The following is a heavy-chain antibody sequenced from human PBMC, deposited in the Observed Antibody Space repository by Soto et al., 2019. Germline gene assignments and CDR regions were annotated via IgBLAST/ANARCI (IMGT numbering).Heavy chain of an antibody. CDR2: IYHSGST. V-gene: IGHV4-30-2*01. CDR3: ALVSGSGWFDP. CDR1: GGSISSGGYS. J-gene: IGHJ5*02. D-gene: IGHD3-10*01. Sequence: QLQLQESGSGLVKPSQTLSLTCAVSGGSISSGGYSWSWIRQPPGKGLEWIGYIYHSGSTYYNPSRKIRGTISVDRSKNQFSLKLSSVTAADTAVYYCALVSGSGWFDPWGQGTLVTVSS.